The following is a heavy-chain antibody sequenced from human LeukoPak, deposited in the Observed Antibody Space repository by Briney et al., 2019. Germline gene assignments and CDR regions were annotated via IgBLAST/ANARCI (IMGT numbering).Heavy chain of an antibody. CDR3: AKDLGKYSTSWSDY. D-gene: IGHD6-13*01. J-gene: IGHJ4*02. V-gene: IGHV3-30*02. CDR2: VGYDETNK. CDR1: RFTFSNHG. Sequence: GGSLRLSCAASRFTFSNHGMHWVRQAPGKGLEWVAFVGYDETNKYYADSVKGRFTISRDNSRNTLYLQMNNLRADETAVYYCAKDLGKYSTSWSDYWGQGTLVIVSS.